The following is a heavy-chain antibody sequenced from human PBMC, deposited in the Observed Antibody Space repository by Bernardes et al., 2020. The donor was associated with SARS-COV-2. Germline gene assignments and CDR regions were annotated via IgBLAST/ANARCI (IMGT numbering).Heavy chain of an antibody. V-gene: IGHV4-34*01. J-gene: IGHJ4*02. D-gene: IGHD3-3*01. Sequence: SETLSLTCTVYGESFNGYYWNWIRQPPGRGLEWIGEITPGGSTKSNPSLKSRVTMSLDTSQNQFSLNLTSVTAADTTVYYCSRGPRLFARVSSANLPIDDWGQGTLVTVSS. CDR3: SRGPRLFARVSSANLPIDD. CDR2: ITPGGST. CDR1: GESFNGYY.